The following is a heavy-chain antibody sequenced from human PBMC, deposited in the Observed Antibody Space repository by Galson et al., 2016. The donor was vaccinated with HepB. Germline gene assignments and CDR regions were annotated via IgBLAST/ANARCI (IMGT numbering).Heavy chain of an antibody. CDR2: INTNNGNT. D-gene: IGHD3-22*01. Sequence: SVKVSCKASGYKFSSYAITWVRQAPGLGLEWMGWINTNNGNTNYAQKVQGRITMTSDTSTGTVYMELRSLQSDDTAVYYCTRRFYYDDSYYYYYHFDYWGQGTLITVSS. CDR1: GYKFSSYA. CDR3: TRRFYYDDSYYYYYHFDY. J-gene: IGHJ4*02. V-gene: IGHV1-18*01.